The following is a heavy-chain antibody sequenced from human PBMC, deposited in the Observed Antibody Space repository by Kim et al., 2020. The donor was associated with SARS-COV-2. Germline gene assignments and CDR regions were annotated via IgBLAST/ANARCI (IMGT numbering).Heavy chain of an antibody. V-gene: IGHV4-39*01. CDR3: GTIFGVVPSEIDY. Sequence: YNRSPKSRVTISVDTSKNQFSLKLSSVTAADTAVYYCGTIFGVVPSEIDYWGQGTLVTVSS. J-gene: IGHJ4*02. D-gene: IGHD3-3*01.